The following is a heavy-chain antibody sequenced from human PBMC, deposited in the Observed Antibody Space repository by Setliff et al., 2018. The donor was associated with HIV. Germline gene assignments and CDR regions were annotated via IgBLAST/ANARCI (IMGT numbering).Heavy chain of an antibody. J-gene: IGHJ4*02. CDR1: GGSINSGSYY. Sequence: PSETLSLTCTVSGGSINSGSYYWNWIRQPAGKGLEWIGHIYASGSTNYNPSLKSRFTISVDTSKNQFSLKLRSVTAADTAVYYCARQPLYNDYDWRSYYFDYWGQGSLVTVSS. CDR3: ARQPLYNDYDWRSYYFDY. CDR2: IYASGST. V-gene: IGHV4-61*09. D-gene: IGHD5-12*01.